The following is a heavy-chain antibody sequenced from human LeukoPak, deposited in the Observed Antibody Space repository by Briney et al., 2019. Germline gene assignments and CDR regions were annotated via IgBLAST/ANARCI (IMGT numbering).Heavy chain of an antibody. CDR2: LTGSGGTT. Sequence: GGSLRLSCAASGFTFGDYAMNWVRQAPGKGLEWVSTLTGSGGTTYYADSVKGRFTVSRDNSKNTLYLQMNSLRVEDTALYYCAKDRRKMIVVVGHDAFDLWGQGTMVSVSS. V-gene: IGHV3-23*01. CDR3: AKDRRKMIVVVGHDAFDL. J-gene: IGHJ3*01. D-gene: IGHD3-22*01. CDR1: GFTFGDYA.